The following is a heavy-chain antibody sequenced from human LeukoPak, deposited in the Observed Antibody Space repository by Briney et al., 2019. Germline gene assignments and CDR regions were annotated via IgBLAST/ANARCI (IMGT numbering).Heavy chain of an antibody. Sequence: GESLKISCKGSAYSFTSYWIGWVRQMPGKGLEWMGIIYPGDSDTRYSPSFQGQVTFSADESISTAYLRWSRLKASDTAIYYCARRKYQLLSAFDIWGQGTMVTVSS. CDR1: AYSFTSYW. CDR3: ARRKYQLLSAFDI. V-gene: IGHV5-51*01. CDR2: IYPGDSDT. J-gene: IGHJ3*02. D-gene: IGHD2-2*01.